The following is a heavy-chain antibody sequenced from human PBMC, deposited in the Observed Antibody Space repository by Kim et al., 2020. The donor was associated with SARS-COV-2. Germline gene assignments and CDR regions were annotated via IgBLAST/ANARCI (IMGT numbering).Heavy chain of an antibody. CDR2: GST. J-gene: IGHJ4*02. Sequence: GSTNYNPSLKSRDTRTVDTSKNQFSLKLSSVTAADTAVYYCARGYKATVGYWGQGTLVTVSS. V-gene: IGHV4-34*01. D-gene: IGHD4-17*01. CDR3: ARGYKATVGY.